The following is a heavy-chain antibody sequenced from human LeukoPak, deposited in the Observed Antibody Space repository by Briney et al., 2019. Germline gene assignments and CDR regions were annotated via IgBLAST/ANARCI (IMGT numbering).Heavy chain of an antibody. CDR1: GGSISSGSHY. D-gene: IGHD6-19*01. Sequence: SETLSLTCTVSGGSISSGSHYWSWIRRPAGKGLEWIGRIYATGSTIYNPSLKSRVTISVDTSKNQFSLKVSSVAAADTALYYCARDVVGWDADPVAFDIWGQSTIVTLSS. J-gene: IGHJ3*02. CDR3: ARDVVGWDADPVAFDI. V-gene: IGHV4-61*02. CDR2: IYATGST.